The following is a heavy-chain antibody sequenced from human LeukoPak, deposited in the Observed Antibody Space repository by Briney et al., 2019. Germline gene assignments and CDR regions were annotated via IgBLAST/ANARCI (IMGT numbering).Heavy chain of an antibody. D-gene: IGHD2-21*02. CDR2: IYYSGST. Sequence: SETLSLTCAVYGGSFSGYYWSWIRQPPGKGLEWIGSIYYSGSTYYNPSLKSRVTISVDTSKNQFSLKLSSVTAADTAVYYCARRVVTLYYFDYWGQGTLVTVSS. CDR1: GGSFSGYY. V-gene: IGHV4-34*01. J-gene: IGHJ4*02. CDR3: ARRVVTLYYFDY.